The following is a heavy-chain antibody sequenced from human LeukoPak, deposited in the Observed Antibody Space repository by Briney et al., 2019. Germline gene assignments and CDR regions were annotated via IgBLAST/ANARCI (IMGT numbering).Heavy chain of an antibody. Sequence: GGSLRLSCAASGFTFSSYSFNWVRQAPGKGLEWVPSISSSSSYIYYADSVKGRFTISRDNAKNSLYLQMNSLRAEDTAVYYCARDRSSSWDYYYGMDVWGQGTTVTVSS. CDR3: ARDRSSSWDYYYGMDV. V-gene: IGHV3-21*01. D-gene: IGHD6-13*01. J-gene: IGHJ6*02. CDR1: GFTFSSYS. CDR2: ISSSSSYI.